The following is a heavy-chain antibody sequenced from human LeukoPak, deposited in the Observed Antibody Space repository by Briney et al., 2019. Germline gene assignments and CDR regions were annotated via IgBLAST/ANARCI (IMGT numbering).Heavy chain of an antibody. Sequence: GGSLRLSCTASTFAFGNHEMTWVRQAPGKGLEWVSNIGGGGHYTFYSDSVKGRFTISRDNSKNTLYLQMNSLRVEDTAVYYCAKLTTSWGQGTLVTVSS. J-gene: IGHJ4*02. D-gene: IGHD4-11*01. CDR1: TFAFGNHE. CDR3: AKLTTS. CDR2: IGGGGHYT. V-gene: IGHV3-23*01.